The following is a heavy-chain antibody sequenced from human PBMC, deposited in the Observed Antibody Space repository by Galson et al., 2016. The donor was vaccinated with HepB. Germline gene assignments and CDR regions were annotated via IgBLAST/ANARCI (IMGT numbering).Heavy chain of an antibody. J-gene: IGHJ4*02. D-gene: IGHD4/OR15-4a*01. CDR3: ARGGGALTIVASGALSH. CDR2: MNPGKGTT. V-gene: IGHV1-3*01. Sequence: SVKVSCKASGYTFIHFDVYWVRQAPGQRLEWMGWMNPGKGTTRYAPRFQDRVTITRDTSASTVYMKLSSLSSEDTAVYYCARGGGALTIVASGALSHWGQGTLVTVSS. CDR1: GYTFIHFD.